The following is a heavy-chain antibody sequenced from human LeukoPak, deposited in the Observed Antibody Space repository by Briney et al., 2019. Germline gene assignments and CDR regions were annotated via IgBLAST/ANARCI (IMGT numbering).Heavy chain of an antibody. CDR2: MSPYNGNT. Sequence: ASVKVSCEASGYSFSNYAITWVRQAPGQGLEWMGWMSPYNGNTNYAQHLQGRLTLTIDTPTTTAYMELTSLTSDDTAVYYCARILGGRGGYFAHWGQGTLVTVSS. V-gene: IGHV1-18*01. J-gene: IGHJ4*02. CDR1: GYSFSNYA. D-gene: IGHD5-12*01. CDR3: ARILGGRGGYFAH.